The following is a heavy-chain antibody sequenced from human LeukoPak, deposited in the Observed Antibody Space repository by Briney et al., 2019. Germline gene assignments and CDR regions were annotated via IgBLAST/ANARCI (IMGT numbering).Heavy chain of an antibody. CDR1: GGSVRLYY. V-gene: IGHV4-59*02. Sequence: PSETLSLSCTLSGGSVRLYYWSWIRPPPGKGLEWSGYVSHRGSASYNLSLENRVTISLHASRNQLSLKLTCVTGAHRSLFYCAGDHWVTADGVWSYYGMDVWGQGTTVIVSS. CDR2: VSHRGSA. J-gene: IGHJ6*02. CDR3: AGDHWVTADGVWSYYGMDV. D-gene: IGHD6-13*01.